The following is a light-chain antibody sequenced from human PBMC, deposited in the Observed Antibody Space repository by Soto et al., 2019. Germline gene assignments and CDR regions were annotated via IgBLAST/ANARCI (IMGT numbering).Light chain of an antibody. CDR1: SSDVGGYNY. CDR2: EVS. V-gene: IGLV2-14*01. J-gene: IGLJ1*01. Sequence: QSALTQPASVSGSPGQSITISCTGTSSDVGGYNYVSWYQQHPGKAPKLMIYEVSNRPSGVSNRSAGSKSGNTASLTISGLQAKDEADYYCSSYTSSSTRVFGTGTKLTVL. CDR3: SSYTSSSTRV.